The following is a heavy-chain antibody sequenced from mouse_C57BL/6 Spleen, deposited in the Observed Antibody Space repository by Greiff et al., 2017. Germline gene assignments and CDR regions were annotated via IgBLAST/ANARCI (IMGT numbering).Heavy chain of an antibody. CDR1: GFTFSNYW. V-gene: IGHV6-3*01. D-gene: IGHD2-1*01. CDR3: YGTWFAY. CDR2: IRLKSDNYAT. Sequence: VQLKESGGGLVQPGGSMKLSCVASGFTFSNYWMNWVRQSPEKGLEWVAQIRLKSDNYATHYAESVKGRFTISRDDSKSSVYLQMNNLRAEDTGIYYCYGTWFAYWGQGTLVTVSA. J-gene: IGHJ3*01.